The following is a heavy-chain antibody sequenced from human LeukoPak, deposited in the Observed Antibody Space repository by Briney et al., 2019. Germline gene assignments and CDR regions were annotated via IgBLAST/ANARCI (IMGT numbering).Heavy chain of an antibody. Sequence: GGSLRLSCAASGFTFSSFSMNWVRQAPGKGREWVSYISSSSNTIYYADSVKGRSTISRDNAKNSLYLQMNSLRAEDAAVYFCTVGGGIKTPVDYWGQGTLVTVSS. D-gene: IGHD1-26*01. CDR1: GFTFSSFS. V-gene: IGHV3-48*04. J-gene: IGHJ4*02. CDR3: TVGGGIKTPVDY. CDR2: ISSSSNTI.